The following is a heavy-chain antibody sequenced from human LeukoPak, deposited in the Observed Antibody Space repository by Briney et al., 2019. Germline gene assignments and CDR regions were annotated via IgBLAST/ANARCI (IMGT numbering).Heavy chain of an antibody. CDR1: GFTFSSYA. J-gene: IGHJ5*02. D-gene: IGHD3-10*01. CDR3: ARDRSGSYPNWFDP. V-gene: IGHV3-23*01. CDR2: ITGNGGNT. Sequence: PGGSLRLSCAASGFTFSSYAMSWVRQAPGKGLEWVSAITGNGGNTFYADSVKGRFTISRDNSKNTMYLQMNSLRAEDTALYYCARDRSGSYPNWFDPWGQGTLVTVSS.